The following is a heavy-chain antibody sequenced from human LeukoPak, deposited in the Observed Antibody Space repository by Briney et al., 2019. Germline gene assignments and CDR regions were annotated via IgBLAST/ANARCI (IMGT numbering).Heavy chain of an antibody. J-gene: IGHJ6*03. D-gene: IGHD3/OR15-3a*01. CDR1: GYTFTGYY. V-gene: IGHV1-2*02. Sequence: ASVTVSCKASGYTFTGYYMHWVRQAPGQGLEWMGWINPNSGGTNYAQKFQGRVTMTRDTSISTAYMELSRLRSDDTAVYYCAREGTRYYYYMDVWGKGTTVTVSS. CDR2: INPNSGGT. CDR3: AREGTRYYYYMDV.